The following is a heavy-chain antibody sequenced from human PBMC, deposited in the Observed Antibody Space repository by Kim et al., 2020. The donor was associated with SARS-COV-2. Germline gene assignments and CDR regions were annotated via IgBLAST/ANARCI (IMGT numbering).Heavy chain of an antibody. J-gene: IGHJ6*02. CDR2: ISAYNGNT. V-gene: IGHV1-18*04. D-gene: IGHD2-2*01. CDR3: ARCIVVVPAAAGTNYYYYYYGMDV. CDR1: GYTFTSYG. Sequence: ASVKVSCKASGYTFTSYGISWVRQAPGQGLEWMGWISAYNGNTNYAQKLQGRVTMTTDTSTSTAYMELRSLRSDDTAVYYCARCIVVVPAAAGTNYYYYYYGMDVWGQGTTVTVSS.